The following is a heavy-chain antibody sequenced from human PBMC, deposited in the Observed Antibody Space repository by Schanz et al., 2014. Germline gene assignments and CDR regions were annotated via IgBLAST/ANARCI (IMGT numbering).Heavy chain of an antibody. D-gene: IGHD2-2*01. J-gene: IGHJ4*02. Sequence: VQLVESGGGVVQPGRSLRLSCATSGLNFDYYGMNWVRQAPGKGLEWVSYISGSSSTKYYADSVKGRFTISRDNAKNSLFLQMNSLSAEDTAVYYCAKVAPAATYLDSWGLGTLXTVSS. V-gene: IGHV3-48*04. CDR2: ISGSSSTK. CDR1: GLNFDYYG. CDR3: AKVAPAATYLDS.